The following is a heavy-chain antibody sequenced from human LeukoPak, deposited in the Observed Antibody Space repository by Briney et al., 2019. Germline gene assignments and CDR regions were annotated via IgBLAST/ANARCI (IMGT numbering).Heavy chain of an antibody. V-gene: IGHV3-53*01. D-gene: IGHD1-14*01. J-gene: IGHJ3*02. CDR2: SYSDSNT. Sequence: GGSLRLSCTASGFTVSNNYMSWVRQAPGKGLEWVSISYSDSNTNYSDSVKGGFTISRDTSQNTLSLQMNSLRAEDTAVYYCVRKNRDFNAAFDIWGQGTVVTVSS. CDR3: VRKNRDFNAAFDI. CDR1: GFTVSNNY.